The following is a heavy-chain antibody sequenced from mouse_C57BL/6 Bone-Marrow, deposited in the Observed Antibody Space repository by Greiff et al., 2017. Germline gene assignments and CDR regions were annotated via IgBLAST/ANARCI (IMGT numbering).Heavy chain of an antibody. CDR1: GFTITDDY. CDR3: TRETANGKFYY. J-gene: IGHJ2*01. CDR2: IDPAYGDT. V-gene: IGHV14-4*01. D-gene: IGHD3-2*01. Sequence: VQLQQPGAELVRPGASVKLSCKASGFTITDDYMHWVKQRPEQGLEWIGWIDPAYGDTEYASKFQGKATITVDKSSNTAYLQLSSLTSEDTAVYYGTRETANGKFYYWGQGTTLPVSS.